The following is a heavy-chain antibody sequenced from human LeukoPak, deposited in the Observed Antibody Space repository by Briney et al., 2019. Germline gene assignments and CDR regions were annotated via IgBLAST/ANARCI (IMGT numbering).Heavy chain of an antibody. J-gene: IGHJ3*02. Sequence: SETLSLTCAVYGGSFSGYYWSWIRQPPGKGLEWIGYIYYSGSTNYNPSLKSRVTISVDTSKNQFSLKLSSVTAADTAVYHCARHKTIAAAGSFDIWGQGTMVTVSS. CDR1: GGSFSGYY. CDR2: IYYSGST. CDR3: ARHKTIAAAGSFDI. V-gene: IGHV4-59*08. D-gene: IGHD6-13*01.